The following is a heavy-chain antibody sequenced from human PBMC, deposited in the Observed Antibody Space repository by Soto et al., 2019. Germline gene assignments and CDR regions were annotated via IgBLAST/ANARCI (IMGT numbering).Heavy chain of an antibody. J-gene: IGHJ6*03. CDR3: ARSPSGSYYIYYYYMDV. CDR1: GFTFSTYA. D-gene: IGHD3-10*01. Sequence: GGSLRLSCAASGFTFSTYAMLWVRHAPGKGLEYVSAISSNGGSTYYANSVKGRFTISRDNSKNTLYLQMGSLRAEDMAVYYCARSPSGSYYIYYYYMDVWGKGTTVTVSS. CDR2: ISSNGGST. V-gene: IGHV3-64*01.